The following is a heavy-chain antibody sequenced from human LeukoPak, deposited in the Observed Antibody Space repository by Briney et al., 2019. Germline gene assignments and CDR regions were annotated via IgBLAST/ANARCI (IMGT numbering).Heavy chain of an antibody. V-gene: IGHV1-69*13. CDR2: MIPISDTT. J-gene: IGHJ5*02. CDR3: ARKLRLGGIWFDP. Sequence: SVKVSCKTSGGTFTSYAITCVRQAPGQALEWMGKMIPISDTTNYAHKYQCRVTLTADESTSTAYLELSSLRSVTTALYDFARKLRLGGIWFDPWGQGTLVTVSS. CDR1: GGTFTSYA. D-gene: IGHD1-26*01.